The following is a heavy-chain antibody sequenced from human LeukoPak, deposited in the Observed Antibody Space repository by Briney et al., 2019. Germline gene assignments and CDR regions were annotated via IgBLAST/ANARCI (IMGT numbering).Heavy chain of an antibody. V-gene: IGHV3-48*04. CDR1: GFTFSSYS. CDR3: AREGLEYSSSSGAFDI. D-gene: IGHD6-6*01. Sequence: GGSLRLSCAASGFTFSSYSMNWVRQAPGKGLEWVSYISSSSSTIYYADSVKGRLTISRDNAKNSLYLQMNSLRAEDTAVYYCAREGLEYSSSSGAFDIWGQGTMVTVSS. CDR2: ISSSSSTI. J-gene: IGHJ3*02.